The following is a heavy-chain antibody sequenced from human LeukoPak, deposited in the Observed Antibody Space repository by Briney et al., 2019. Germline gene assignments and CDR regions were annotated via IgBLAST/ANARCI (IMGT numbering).Heavy chain of an antibody. CDR3: ARTDHLDWFDP. Sequence: PSETLSLTCTVSGGSISSYYWSWIRQPPGKGLEWIGYIYYSGSTIYNPSLKSRVTISVDTSKNQFSLKLSSVTAADTAVYYCARTDHLDWFDPWGQGTLVTVSS. V-gene: IGHV4-59*01. J-gene: IGHJ5*02. D-gene: IGHD3-16*01. CDR1: GGSISSYY. CDR2: IYYSGST.